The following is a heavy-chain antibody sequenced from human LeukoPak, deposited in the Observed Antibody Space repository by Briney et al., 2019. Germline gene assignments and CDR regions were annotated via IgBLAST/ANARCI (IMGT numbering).Heavy chain of an antibody. V-gene: IGHV3-33*01. J-gene: IGHJ4*02. Sequence: GGFLRLSCAASGFTFSSYGMHWVRQAPGKGLEWVAVIWYDGSNKYYADSVKGRFTISRDNSKNTLYLQMNSLRAEDTAVYYCARDAGIESPRYYFDYWGQGTLVTVSS. CDR2: IWYDGSNK. CDR3: ARDAGIESPRYYFDY. D-gene: IGHD1-1*01. CDR1: GFTFSSYG.